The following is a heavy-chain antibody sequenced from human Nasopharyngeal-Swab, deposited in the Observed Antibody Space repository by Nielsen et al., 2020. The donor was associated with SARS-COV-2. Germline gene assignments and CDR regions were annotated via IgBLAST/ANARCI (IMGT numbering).Heavy chain of an antibody. J-gene: IGHJ5*02. Sequence: GESLKISCAASGFTFSSYAMSWVRQAPGKGLEWVANIKQDGSEKYYVDSVKGRFTISRGNAKNSLYLQMNSLRAEDTAVYYCARDPITMVQGGLNWFDPWGQGTLVTVSS. CDR2: IKQDGSEK. V-gene: IGHV3-7*03. D-gene: IGHD3-10*01. CDR1: GFTFSSYA. CDR3: ARDPITMVQGGLNWFDP.